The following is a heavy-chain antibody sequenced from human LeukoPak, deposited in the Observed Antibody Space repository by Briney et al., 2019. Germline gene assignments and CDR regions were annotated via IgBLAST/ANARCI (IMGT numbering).Heavy chain of an antibody. CDR1: AFTFSTYA. Sequence: HPGGSLRLSCAASAFTFSTYAMAWVRQAPGKGLEWVSSISSTGDITYFADSVQGRFTISRDNAKNTLYLQMNSLRAEDTAVYYCAKPSSANWFDPWGQGTLVTVSS. V-gene: IGHV3-23*01. CDR2: ISSTGDIT. CDR3: AKPSSANWFDP. D-gene: IGHD6-19*01. J-gene: IGHJ5*02.